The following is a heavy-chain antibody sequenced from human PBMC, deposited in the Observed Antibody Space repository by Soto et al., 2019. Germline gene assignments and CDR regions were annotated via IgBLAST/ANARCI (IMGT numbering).Heavy chain of an antibody. J-gene: IGHJ6*02. CDR1: GFTFSSYW. CDR2: IKQDGSEK. D-gene: IGHD6-13*01. V-gene: IGHV3-7*01. Sequence: PGGSLRLSWAASGFTFSSYWMSWVRQAPGKGLEWVANIKQDGSEKYYVDSVKGRFTISRDNAKNSLYLQMNSLRAEDTAVYYCERVYSSSWWPNYYYYYGMDVWGQGTTVTVSS. CDR3: ERVYSSSWWPNYYYYYGMDV.